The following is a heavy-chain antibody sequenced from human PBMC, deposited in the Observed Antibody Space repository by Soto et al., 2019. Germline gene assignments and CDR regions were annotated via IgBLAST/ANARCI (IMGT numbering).Heavy chain of an antibody. CDR1: GYSFTSYW. V-gene: IGHV5-51*01. Sequence: GESLKISCKGSGYSFTSYWIGWVRQMPGKGLEWMGIIYPGDSDTRYSPSFQGQVTIPADKSISTAYLQWSSLKASDTAMYYCARQYYYGSGSSSDWFDPWGQGTLVTVSS. CDR3: ARQYYYGSGSSSDWFDP. D-gene: IGHD3-10*01. CDR2: IYPGDSDT. J-gene: IGHJ5*02.